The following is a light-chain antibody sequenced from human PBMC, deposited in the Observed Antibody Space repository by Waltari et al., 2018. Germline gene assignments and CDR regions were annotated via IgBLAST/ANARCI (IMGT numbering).Light chain of an antibody. V-gene: IGLV2-14*03. Sequence: QSALTQPASVSGSPGQSITISCTGTSSDVGGYNYVSWSQHHPGKAPKIMIYDVNDRPSGVSNRFSGSKSGNTASLTISGLQAEDEADYYCSSYRRSDIVVFGGGTKLTVL. CDR1: SSDVGGYNY. CDR3: SSYRRSDIVV. J-gene: IGLJ2*01. CDR2: DVN.